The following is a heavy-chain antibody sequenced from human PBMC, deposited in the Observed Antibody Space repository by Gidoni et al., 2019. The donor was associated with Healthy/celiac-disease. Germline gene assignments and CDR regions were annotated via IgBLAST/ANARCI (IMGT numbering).Heavy chain of an antibody. CDR3: AKDRKQTTGRDNRSWYYFDY. CDR1: GFHFSSSA. CDR2: IRGSGGST. Sequence: EVQLLESGGGLVQPGGSLRHACAASGFHFSSSARSWVRQAPGKGLEWVSDIRGSGGSTYYADSVKGRFTISRDNSKNTLYLQMNSLRAEDTAVYYCAKDRKQTTGRDNRSWYYFDYWGQGTLVTVSS. D-gene: IGHD4-17*01. J-gene: IGHJ4*02. V-gene: IGHV3-23*01.